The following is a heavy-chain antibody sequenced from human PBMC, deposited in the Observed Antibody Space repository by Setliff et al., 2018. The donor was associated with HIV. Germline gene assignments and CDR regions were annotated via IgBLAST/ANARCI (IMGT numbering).Heavy chain of an antibody. CDR2: IYTSGST. V-gene: IGHV4-61*02. CDR3: ARDFRDYGGNYWYFDL. CDR1: GGSISSGSYY. J-gene: IGHJ2*01. Sequence: SETLSLTCTVSGGSISSGSYYWSWIRQPAGKGLEWIGRIYTSGSTNYNPSLKSRVTISLDTSKNQFSLKLSSVTAADTAVYYCARDFRDYGGNYWYFDLWGRGTLVT. D-gene: IGHD4-17*01.